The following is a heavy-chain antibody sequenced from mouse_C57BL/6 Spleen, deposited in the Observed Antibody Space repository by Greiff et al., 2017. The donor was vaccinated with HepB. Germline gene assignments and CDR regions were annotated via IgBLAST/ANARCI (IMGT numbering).Heavy chain of an antibody. V-gene: IGHV14-1*01. Sequence: VQLKQSGAELVRPGASVKLSCTASGFNIKDYYMHWVKQRPEQGLEWIGRIDPEDGDTEYAPKFQGKATMTADTASNTASLQLSSLTSEDTAVYYCTTRYYGSSRYAMDYWGQGTSVTVSS. CDR2: IDPEDGDT. J-gene: IGHJ4*01. CDR3: TTRYYGSSRYAMDY. D-gene: IGHD1-1*01. CDR1: GFNIKDYY.